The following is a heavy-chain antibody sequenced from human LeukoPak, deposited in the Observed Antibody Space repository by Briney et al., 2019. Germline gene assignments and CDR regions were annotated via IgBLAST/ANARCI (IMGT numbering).Heavy chain of an antibody. V-gene: IGHV3-21*01. J-gene: IGHJ4*02. CDR1: GFTFSSYN. CDR2: ISTSSSYI. CDR3: ARDHAAASYYDGSVPLDY. D-gene: IGHD3-22*01. Sequence: PGGSLRLSCAASGFTFSSYNMNWVRQAPGKGLEWVSFISTSSSYIYYADSVKGRFTISRDNAKNSLYLQMNSLRVEDTAVYYCARDHAAASYYDGSVPLDYWGQGTLVTVSS.